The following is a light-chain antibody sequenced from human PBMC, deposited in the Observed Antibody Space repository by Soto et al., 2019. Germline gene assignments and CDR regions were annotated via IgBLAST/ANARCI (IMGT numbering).Light chain of an antibody. Sequence: DIQMAQSPSSLSASVGDRVTITCRASQSISSYLSWYQQKPGKAPKLLIYAASTLHSGVPSRFSGSGSGTDFTLTISSLQPEDFATYYCQQSYSISLTFGGGTKVEIK. CDR2: AAS. V-gene: IGKV1-39*01. J-gene: IGKJ4*01. CDR1: QSISSY. CDR3: QQSYSISLT.